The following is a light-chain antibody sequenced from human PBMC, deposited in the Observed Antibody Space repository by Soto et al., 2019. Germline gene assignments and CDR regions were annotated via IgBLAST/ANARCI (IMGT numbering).Light chain of an antibody. V-gene: IGLV2-14*01. CDR3: SSYTSISTYV. Sequence: QSALTQPASVSGSPGQSVTISCTGTSSDVGGYNYVSWYQHHPGEAPKLMIYEVTHRPSGVSNRFSGSKSGNTASLTISGLQAEDEADYYCSSYTSISTYVFGTGTKVT. CDR2: EVT. J-gene: IGLJ1*01. CDR1: SSDVGGYNY.